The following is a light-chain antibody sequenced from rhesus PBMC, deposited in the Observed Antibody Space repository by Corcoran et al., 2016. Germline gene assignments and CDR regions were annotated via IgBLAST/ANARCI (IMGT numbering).Light chain of an antibody. CDR1: ESVGSY. CDR3: QQYNDLLPWT. V-gene: IGKV3-40*03. J-gene: IGKJ1*01. CDR2: RTY. Sequence: EIVMTQSPATLSLSPGETATLSCRASESVGSYLAWSQQKPGQAPKPLVHRTYFRATCIPDRFSGSVSRTEFTLTISCLEPEDVGVYHCQQYNDLLPWTFGQGTKVEIK.